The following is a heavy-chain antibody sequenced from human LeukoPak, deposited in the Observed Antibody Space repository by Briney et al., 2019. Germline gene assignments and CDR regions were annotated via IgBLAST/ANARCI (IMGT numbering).Heavy chain of an antibody. D-gene: IGHD2/OR15-2a*01. CDR1: GGSISSSSYY. Sequence: SETLSLTCTVSGGSISSSSYYWSWIRQPAGKGLEWIGRIYTSGSTNYNPSLKSRVTMSVDTSKNQFSLKLSSVTAADTAVYYCARESLIYYFDYWGQGTLVTVSS. CDR2: IYTSGST. J-gene: IGHJ4*02. V-gene: IGHV4-61*02. CDR3: ARESLIYYFDY.